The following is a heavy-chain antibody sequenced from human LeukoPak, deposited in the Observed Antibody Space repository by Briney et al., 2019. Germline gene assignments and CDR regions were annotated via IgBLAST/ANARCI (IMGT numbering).Heavy chain of an antibody. J-gene: IGHJ6*02. CDR1: GYSFTTYW. CDR3: VRPEGGNGMDV. D-gene: IGHD1-26*01. Sequence: GESLEISCKGSGYSFTTYWIGWVRQMPGKGLEWMGTIYPGDSDTRYSPSLQGLVTISADKSISTAYLQWSSLKASDTAMYYCVRPEGGNGMDVWGQGTTVTVSS. CDR2: IYPGDSDT. V-gene: IGHV5-51*01.